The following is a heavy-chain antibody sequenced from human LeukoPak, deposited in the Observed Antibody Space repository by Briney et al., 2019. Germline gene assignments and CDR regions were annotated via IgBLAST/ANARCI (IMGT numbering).Heavy chain of an antibody. Sequence: GASVKVSCKASGYSFNTYDINWVRQAPAQGPEGMGWMSPNSGSATYAHILEGRVTMTRNISITTTYVELSSVRAEDTAVYYCARVTRYDFWSGYHYLDVWGQGTTVTVSS. D-gene: IGHD3-3*01. CDR3: ARVTRYDFWSGYHYLDV. CDR1: GYSFNTYD. J-gene: IGHJ6*03. CDR2: MSPNSGSA. V-gene: IGHV1-8*01.